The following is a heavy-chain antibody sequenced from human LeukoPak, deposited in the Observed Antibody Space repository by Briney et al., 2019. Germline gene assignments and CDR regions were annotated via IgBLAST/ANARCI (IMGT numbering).Heavy chain of an antibody. CDR2: ISWRSGSI. D-gene: IGHD1-26*01. CDR1: GFTFDDYA. Sequence: SGGSLRLSCAASGFTFDDYAMHWVRQAPGKGLEWVSGISWRSGSIGYADSVKGRFTISRDNAKNSLYLQMNSLRAEDTALYYCVKDTCAQGDRDGLIDYWAREPWSPSPQ. V-gene: IGHV3-9*01. CDR3: VKDTCAQGDRDGLIDY. J-gene: IGHJ4*02.